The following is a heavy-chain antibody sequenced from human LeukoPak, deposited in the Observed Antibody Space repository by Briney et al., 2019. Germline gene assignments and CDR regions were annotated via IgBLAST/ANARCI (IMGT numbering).Heavy chain of an antibody. CDR1: GFTFSSYG. Sequence: GGSLRLSCAASGFTFSSYGMHWVRQAPGKGLVWVAFIRYDGSDKYYAESVKGRFTISRDNAKNSLYLQLNSLRAEDTAVYYCARDRWGYSYGGDWGQGTLVTVSS. V-gene: IGHV3-30*02. J-gene: IGHJ4*02. CDR3: ARDRWGYSYGGD. CDR2: IRYDGSDK. D-gene: IGHD5-18*01.